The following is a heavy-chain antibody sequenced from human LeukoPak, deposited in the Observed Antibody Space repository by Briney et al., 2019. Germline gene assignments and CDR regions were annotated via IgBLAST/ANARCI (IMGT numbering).Heavy chain of an antibody. Sequence: GGSLRLSRAASGFSFSDHHMSWVRQVPGKGLEWLAYISRDGNIIVYADSVKGRFTISRDNAKQSVYLEMKSLRPEDTAVYYCARYVLLMDYWGQGTLVTVPS. CDR1: GFSFSDHH. V-gene: IGHV3-11*01. D-gene: IGHD3-16*01. CDR2: ISRDGNII. CDR3: ARYVLLMDY. J-gene: IGHJ4*02.